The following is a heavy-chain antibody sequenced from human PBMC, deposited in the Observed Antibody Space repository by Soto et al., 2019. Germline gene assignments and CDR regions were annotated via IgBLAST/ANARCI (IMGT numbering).Heavy chain of an antibody. D-gene: IGHD6-13*01. CDR2: IITIFGTA. CDR3: ARDASSSWYRPVRGYLHSYYYCMDV. Sequence: QVQLVQSGAEVKKPGSSVKFSCKASGGTFSSYAISWVRQAPGQGLEWMGGIITIFGTANYAQKFQGRVTITADESTSTAYMERSSLSVEDPAVYYWARDASSSWYRPVRGYLHSYYYCMDVWGQGTTVTVSS. CDR1: GGTFSSYA. J-gene: IGHJ6*02. V-gene: IGHV1-69*01.